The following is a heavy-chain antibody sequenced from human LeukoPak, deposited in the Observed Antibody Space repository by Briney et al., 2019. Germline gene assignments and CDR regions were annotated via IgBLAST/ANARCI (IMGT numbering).Heavy chain of an antibody. CDR3: ARHRDYYDT. CDR2: IYSSGSA. CDR1: GASINNNF. Sequence: SETLSLTCTVSGASINNNFWTWIRQPPGKGLEWIGYIYSSGSANYNPSLKSRVIISGDTSKNQISLNLTSVTAADTAVYFCARHRDYYDTWGHGTPVTVSS. D-gene: IGHD3-22*01. V-gene: IGHV4-59*08. J-gene: IGHJ4*01.